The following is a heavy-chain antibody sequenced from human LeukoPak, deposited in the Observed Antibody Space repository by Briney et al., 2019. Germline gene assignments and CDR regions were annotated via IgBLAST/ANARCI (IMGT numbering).Heavy chain of an antibody. CDR1: GGSISNNY. Sequence: SETLSLTCTVSGGSISNNYWSWIRQPPGKGLEWIGNILYTGSTNYSPSLKSRVTISVDTSKNQFSLKLSSVTAADTAVYYCARDDRNYYGMDVWGQGTTVTVSS. CDR3: ARDDRNYYGMDV. V-gene: IGHV4-59*12. D-gene: IGHD3-22*01. J-gene: IGHJ6*02. CDR2: ILYTGST.